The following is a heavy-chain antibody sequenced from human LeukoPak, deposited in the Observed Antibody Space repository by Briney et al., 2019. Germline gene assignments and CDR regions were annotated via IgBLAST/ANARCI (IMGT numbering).Heavy chain of an antibody. V-gene: IGHV4-59*08. D-gene: IGHD3-3*01. CDR2: VYYTGGT. CDR3: ARLSAAVHLGAFDL. J-gene: IGHJ3*01. CDR1: GGSINSHY. Sequence: SETLSLTCTVSGGSINSHYWHWIRQPPGTRLEWIGYVYYTGGTNYKSSLESRVTISVATSKKQFSLRLTSVTAADTAVYYCARLSAAVHLGAFDLWGQGTMVTVSS.